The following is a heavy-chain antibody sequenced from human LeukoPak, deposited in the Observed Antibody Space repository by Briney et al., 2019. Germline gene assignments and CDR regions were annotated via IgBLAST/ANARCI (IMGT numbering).Heavy chain of an antibody. V-gene: IGHV1-69*04. CDR3: ARPTTIVVVPAAQSNCYYYGMDV. J-gene: IGHJ6*02. CDR1: GGTFSSYA. D-gene: IGHD2-2*01. CDR2: IIPILGIA. Sequence: ASVKVSCKASGGTFSSYAISWVRQAPGQGLEWMGRIIPILGIADYAQKFQGRVTITADKSTSTAYMELSSLRSEDTAVYYCARPTTIVVVPAAQSNCYYYGMDVWGQGTTVTVSS.